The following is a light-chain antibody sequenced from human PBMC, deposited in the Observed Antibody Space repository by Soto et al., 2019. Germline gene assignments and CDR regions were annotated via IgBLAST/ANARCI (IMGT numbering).Light chain of an antibody. V-gene: IGKV1-5*01. CDR1: QSITSW. Sequence: DIQMTQSPSTLSASVGDRVTITCRASQSITSWLAWYQQKPGKAPKLLIYDASSLESGVPPRFRGSGSGTEFTLTISSLQPDDFATYYCQHYNSYPWTFGQGTKVEIK. CDR2: DAS. J-gene: IGKJ1*01. CDR3: QHYNSYPWT.